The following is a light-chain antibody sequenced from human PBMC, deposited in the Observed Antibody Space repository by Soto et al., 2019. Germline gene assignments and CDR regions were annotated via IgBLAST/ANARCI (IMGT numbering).Light chain of an antibody. CDR2: DAS. CDR1: QTIDNT. Sequence: EIVMTQSPATLSLSPGERATLSCRASQTIDNTLAWYQRKPGQAPRLLIYDASTRATGVPARFSGSGSGTDFTLTISSLQSEDFAVYYCQHRSNWPPITFGQGTRLEIK. CDR3: QHRSNWPPIT. J-gene: IGKJ5*01. V-gene: IGKV3-15*01.